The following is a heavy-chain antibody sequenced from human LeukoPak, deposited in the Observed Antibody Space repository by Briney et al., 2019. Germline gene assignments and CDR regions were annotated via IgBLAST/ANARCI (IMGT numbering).Heavy chain of an antibody. V-gene: IGHV3-23*01. CDR3: AKTSGVVVVPAALLHHY. CDR2: ISGSGGST. CDR1: GFTFSSYA. J-gene: IGHJ4*02. Sequence: GGSLRLSCAASGFTFSSYAMSWVRQAPGKGLEWVSAISGSGGSTYYADSVKGRFTISRDNSKNTLYLQMNSLRAEDTAVYYCAKTSGVVVVPAALLHHYWGQGTLVTVSS. D-gene: IGHD2-2*01.